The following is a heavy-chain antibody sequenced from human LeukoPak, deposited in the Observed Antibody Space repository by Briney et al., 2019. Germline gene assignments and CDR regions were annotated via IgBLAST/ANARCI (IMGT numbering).Heavy chain of an antibody. CDR2: IYSGGST. V-gene: IGHV3-53*01. Sequence: SSYYWGWIRQPPGKGLEWVSVIYSGGSTYYADSVKGRFTISRDNSKNTLYLQMNSLRAEDTAVYYCARYDFWSGYYGAFDIWGQGTMVTVSS. D-gene: IGHD3-3*01. J-gene: IGHJ3*02. CDR1: SSYY. CDR3: ARYDFWSGYYGAFDI.